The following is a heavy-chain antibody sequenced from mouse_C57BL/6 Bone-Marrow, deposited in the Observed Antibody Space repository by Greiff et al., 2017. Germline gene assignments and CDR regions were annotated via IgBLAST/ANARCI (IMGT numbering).Heavy chain of an antibody. CDR3: ARQNCGSSYEWNFDY. D-gene: IGHD1-1*01. V-gene: IGHV1-80*01. J-gene: IGHJ2*01. CDR1: GYAFSSYW. Sequence: VNVVESGAELVKPGASVKISCKASGYAFSSYWMNWVKQRPGKGLEWIGQIYPGDGDTNYNGKFKGKATLTADKSSSTAYMQLSSLTSEDSAVYFSARQNCGSSYEWNFDYWGQGTTLTVSS. CDR2: IYPGDGDT.